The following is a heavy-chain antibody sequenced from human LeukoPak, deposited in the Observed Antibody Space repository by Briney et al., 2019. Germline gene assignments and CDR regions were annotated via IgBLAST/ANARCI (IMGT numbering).Heavy chain of an antibody. J-gene: IGHJ5*01. CDR1: GGSFSGYN. V-gene: IGHV4-34*01. CDR2: INHSGST. Sequence: SETLSLTCAVYGGSFSGYNWSWFRNPPGKGLEWIGEINHSGSTNYNPSLKSRVTISVDTSKNQFSLKLSSVTAADTALYYCARDQGREYSSSWYDFWGQGTLVTVSS. CDR3: ARDQGREYSSSWYDF. D-gene: IGHD6-13*01.